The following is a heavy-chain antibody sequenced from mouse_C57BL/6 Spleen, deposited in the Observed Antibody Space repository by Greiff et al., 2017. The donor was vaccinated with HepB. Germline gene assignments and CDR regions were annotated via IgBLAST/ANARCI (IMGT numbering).Heavy chain of an antibody. CDR2: IDPSDSYT. CDR1: GYTFTSYW. D-gene: IGHD2-1*01. J-gene: IGHJ2*01. Sequence: QVQLQQPGAELVMPGASVKLSCKASGYTFTSYWMHWVKQRPGQGLEWIGEIDPSDSYTNYNQKFKGKSTLTVDKSSSTAYMQLSSLTSEDSAVYYWARTGIYYGNFDYWGQGTTLTVSS. CDR3: ARTGIYYGNFDY. V-gene: IGHV1-69*01.